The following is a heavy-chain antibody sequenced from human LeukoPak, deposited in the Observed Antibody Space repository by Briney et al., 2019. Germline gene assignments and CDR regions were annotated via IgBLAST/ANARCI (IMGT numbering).Heavy chain of an antibody. CDR3: ARATGWNFGDF. Sequence: ASVKVSCKASRYTFTEYYIHWVRQAPGQGLEWMGWMNPKNGGTNYAQKFQGRVTMTRDTSISTAYMDLIRLRSDDTAVYYCARATGWNFGDFWGQRTLVTVSS. V-gene: IGHV1-2*02. J-gene: IGHJ4*02. CDR2: MNPKNGGT. D-gene: IGHD1-7*01. CDR1: RYTFTEYY.